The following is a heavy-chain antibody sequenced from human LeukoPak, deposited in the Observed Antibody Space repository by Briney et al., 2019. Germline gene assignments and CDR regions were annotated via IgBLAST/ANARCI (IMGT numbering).Heavy chain of an antibody. D-gene: IGHD2-21*02. CDR2: IYHSGTT. J-gene: IGHJ5*02. CDR1: GYSISSGY. V-gene: IGHV4-38-2*02. CDR3: ARDPALTFNWFDP. Sequence: PSETLSLTCTVSGYSISSGYWPWIRQSPGKGPEWIASIYHSGTTYSNPSLQSRVTLSIDTSKNQFSLKVTSLTAADTAVYYCARDPALTFNWFDPWAQGTLVTVSS.